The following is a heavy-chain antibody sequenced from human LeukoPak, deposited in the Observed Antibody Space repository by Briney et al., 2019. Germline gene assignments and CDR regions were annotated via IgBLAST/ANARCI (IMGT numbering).Heavy chain of an antibody. D-gene: IGHD2/OR15-2a*01. V-gene: IGHV1-69*05. CDR3: ARGPRRGWGSSFLDAFDI. CDR1: GGTFSSYA. Sequence: ASVKVSCKASGGTFSSYAISWVRQAPGQGLEWMGRIILIFGTANYAQKFQGRVTITTDESTSTAYMELSSLRSEDTAVYYCARGPRRGWGSSFLDAFDIWGQGTMVTVSS. CDR2: IILIFGTA. J-gene: IGHJ3*02.